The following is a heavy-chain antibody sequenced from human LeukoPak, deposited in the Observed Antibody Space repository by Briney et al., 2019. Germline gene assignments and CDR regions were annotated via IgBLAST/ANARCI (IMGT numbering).Heavy chain of an antibody. J-gene: IGHJ4*02. CDR3: ARDHDTTYYFDY. V-gene: IGHV3-66*01. CDR2: IYRGGNT. D-gene: IGHD1-26*01. Sequence: PGGSRRLSCPASGFTAGSNYMCWVRQVAGRWLEWVSVIYRGGNTNYAESVKGRFTISRDTSKNPLYLQMNSLRAEDTAVYYCARDHDTTYYFDYWGQGTLVTVSS. CDR1: GFTAGSNY.